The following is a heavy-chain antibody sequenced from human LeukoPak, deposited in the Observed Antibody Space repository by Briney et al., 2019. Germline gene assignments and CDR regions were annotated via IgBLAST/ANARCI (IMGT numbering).Heavy chain of an antibody. CDR1: GFSFKNYT. Sequence: GGSLRLSCAASGFSFKNYTMTWVRQAPGKGLKWVSSITSGSLYIHYANSMKGRFTVSRDNAKNSLYLQMSSLRAEDTAVYYCARGLSDNCFDPWGQGTLVTVSS. CDR3: ARGLSDNCFDP. V-gene: IGHV3-21*01. CDR2: ITSGSLYI. D-gene: IGHD2-21*01. J-gene: IGHJ5*02.